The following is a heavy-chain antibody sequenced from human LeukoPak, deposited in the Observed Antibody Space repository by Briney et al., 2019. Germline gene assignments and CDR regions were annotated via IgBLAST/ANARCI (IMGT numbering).Heavy chain of an antibody. Sequence: SETLSLTCTVSGGAIISDNFYWGWVRQPPGKGLEWVGSINYSRATYYNPSLRSRVSISVDTSRTQFSLRLNSVSAADTAVYYCGRLFDSWGQGILVTVSS. CDR2: INYSRAT. V-gene: IGHV4-39*01. CDR1: GGAIISDNFY. J-gene: IGHJ4*02. CDR3: GRLFDS.